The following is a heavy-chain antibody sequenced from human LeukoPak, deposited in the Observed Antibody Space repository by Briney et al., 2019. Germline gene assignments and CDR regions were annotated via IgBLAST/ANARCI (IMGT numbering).Heavy chain of an antibody. Sequence: SETLSLTYTVSGGSISTYYGNWIRQAPGKGLEWIGYIYYSGSTTYNPSLKSRVTIAVDTSKNQFSLKLTSVTAADTGVYYCVRHPRGGPYFDYWGQGTLVTVSS. CDR3: VRHPRGGPYFDY. CDR2: IYYSGST. CDR1: GGSISTYY. V-gene: IGHV4-59*01. D-gene: IGHD3-16*01. J-gene: IGHJ4*02.